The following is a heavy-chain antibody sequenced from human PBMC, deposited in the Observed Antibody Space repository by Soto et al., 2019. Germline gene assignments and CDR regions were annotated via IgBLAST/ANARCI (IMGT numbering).Heavy chain of an antibody. J-gene: IGHJ6*04. CDR3: GITFIPYGMDV. CDR1: GGSINSGGYY. Sequence: SETLSLTCIVSGGSINSGGYYWTWVRQHPGKGLEWIGYIFYSGSTYYNPSLKSRVTISADTSKNQFSLNLSSVTVADTAVYYCGITFIPYGMDVWGKGTTVTVSS. V-gene: IGHV4-31*03. D-gene: IGHD3-16*01. CDR2: IFYSGST.